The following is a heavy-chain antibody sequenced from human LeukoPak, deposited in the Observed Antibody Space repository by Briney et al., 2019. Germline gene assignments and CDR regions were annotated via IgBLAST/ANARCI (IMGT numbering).Heavy chain of an antibody. D-gene: IGHD3-3*01. J-gene: IGHJ4*02. Sequence: ETLSLTCTVSGGSISSYYWSWIRQPPGKGLEWIGYIYYSGSTNYNPSLKSRVTISVDTSKNQFSLKLSSVTAADTAVYYCARGYYDFWSGYYTNGLDYWGQGTLVTVSS. CDR2: IYYSGST. CDR3: ARGYYDFWSGYYTNGLDY. V-gene: IGHV4-59*12. CDR1: GGSISSYY.